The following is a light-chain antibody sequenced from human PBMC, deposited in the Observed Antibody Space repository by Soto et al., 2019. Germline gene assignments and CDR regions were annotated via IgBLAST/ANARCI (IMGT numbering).Light chain of an antibody. CDR1: SSDVGAYNY. CDR2: DIN. J-gene: IGLJ2*01. Sequence: QSALTQPRSVSGSPGQSVAISCTGTSSDVGAYNYVSWYQQHPGKAPKLMIYDINQRPSGVPDRFSGSKSGNTASLTISGLQSEDEADYYCCSYAGGHTCGLIFGGGTQLTVL. CDR3: CSYAGGHTCGLI. V-gene: IGLV2-11*01.